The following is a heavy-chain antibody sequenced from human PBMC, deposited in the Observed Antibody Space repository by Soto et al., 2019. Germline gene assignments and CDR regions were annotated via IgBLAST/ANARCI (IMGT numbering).Heavy chain of an antibody. CDR1: GGSTSNADYY. J-gene: IGHJ4*02. CDR2: IYYSGST. Sequence: SETLSLTCTVSGGSTSNADYYWTWIRQPPGKGLEYIGYIYYSGSTYYTSSLQSRVTMSMDTSKNQFSLRLTSVTAADTAVYYCVRVFRNSLKAVVDYWGQGALVTVSS. V-gene: IGHV4-30-4*01. CDR3: VRVFRNSLKAVVDY. D-gene: IGHD6-19*01.